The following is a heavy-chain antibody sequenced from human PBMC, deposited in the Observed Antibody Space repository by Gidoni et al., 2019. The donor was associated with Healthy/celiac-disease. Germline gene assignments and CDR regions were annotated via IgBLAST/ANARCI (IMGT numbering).Heavy chain of an antibody. J-gene: IGHJ5*02. D-gene: IGHD6-6*01. V-gene: IGHV1-2*02. CDR1: GYTFTGYD. CDR2: INPNSGGT. Sequence: QVQLVQSGAEVKKPGASVKVSCKASGYTFTGYDMHWVRQAPGQGLEWMGWINPNSGGTNYAQKFQGRVTMTRDTSISTAYMELSRLRSDDTAVYYCARGVVPPSSSIAGAAIPWFDPWGQGTLVTVSS. CDR3: ARGVVPPSSSIAGAAIPWFDP.